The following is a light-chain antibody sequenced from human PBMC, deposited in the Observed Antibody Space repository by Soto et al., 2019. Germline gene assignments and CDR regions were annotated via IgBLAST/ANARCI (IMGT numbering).Light chain of an antibody. V-gene: IGKV1-8*01. CDR2: GAS. CDR1: QGIRSY. J-gene: IGKJ1*01. CDR3: KQYYNYPWT. Sequence: AIRMTQSPSSFSASTGDRVTITCRASQGIRSYLAWYQQKPGKAPNLLIYGASTLQSGVPSRFSGSGSGTDFTLTINYLQSEDFATYYCKQYYNYPWTFGQGTNVEIK.